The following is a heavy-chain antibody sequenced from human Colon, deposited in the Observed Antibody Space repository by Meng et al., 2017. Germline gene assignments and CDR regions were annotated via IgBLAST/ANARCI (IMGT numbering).Heavy chain of an antibody. CDR1: GASISSYF. D-gene: IGHD3-9*01. J-gene: IGHJ4*02. V-gene: IGHV4-59*01. CDR2: IYNSGST. CDR3: ARGLTGYFAHTDY. Sequence: QVQLQESGPGLVKPSEPLSLTCTVSGASISSYFWSWIRQPPGRGLEWIGYIYNSGSTNYNPSLKSRVTISVDTSKNQFSLKLSSVTAADTAIYYCARGLTGYFAHTDYWGQGTLVTVSS.